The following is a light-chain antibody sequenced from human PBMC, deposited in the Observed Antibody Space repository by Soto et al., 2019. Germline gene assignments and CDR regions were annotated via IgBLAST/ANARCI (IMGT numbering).Light chain of an antibody. CDR3: SSYTSSSILYV. CDR2: DVS. Sequence: QSALTQPASVSGSPGQSITISCTGTSSDVGGYNYVSWYQQHPGKAPKLMIYDVSNRPSGVSNRFSGSKSGNTASLTISGLQAEDEADYYCSSYTSSSILYVXGTGTKVTVL. CDR1: SSDVGGYNY. J-gene: IGLJ1*01. V-gene: IGLV2-14*01.